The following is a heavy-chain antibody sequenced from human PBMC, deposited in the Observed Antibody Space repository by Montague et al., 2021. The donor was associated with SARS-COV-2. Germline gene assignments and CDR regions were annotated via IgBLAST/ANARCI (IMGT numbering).Heavy chain of an antibody. CDR2: IHYSGRT. J-gene: IGHJ2*01. CDR1: NASFDNYY. CDR3: ARWIVTYYCHFDL. Sequence: SETLSLTCTVSNASFDNYYWSWVRQSPGKGLEYIGYIHYSGRTNYNPSLRSRVTISTDTSKNQFSLKLMSVTAAETAIYFCARWIVTYYCHFDLWGRGTLVTVSS. D-gene: IGHD4-23*01. V-gene: IGHV4-59*01.